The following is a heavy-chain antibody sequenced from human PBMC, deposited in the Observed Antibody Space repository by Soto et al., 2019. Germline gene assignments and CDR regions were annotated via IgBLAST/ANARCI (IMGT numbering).Heavy chain of an antibody. CDR2: IYHSGST. CDR1: GGSISSSNW. J-gene: IGHJ4*02. D-gene: IGHD3-10*01. Sequence: PSETLSLTCAVSGGSISSSNWWSWVRQPPGKGLEWIGEIYHSGSTNYNPSLKSRVTISVDKSKNQFSLKLSSVTAADTAVYYCGGGRSDYYGPPPLDCWGQGPLVTVSS. CDR3: GGGRSDYYGPPPLDC. V-gene: IGHV4-4*02.